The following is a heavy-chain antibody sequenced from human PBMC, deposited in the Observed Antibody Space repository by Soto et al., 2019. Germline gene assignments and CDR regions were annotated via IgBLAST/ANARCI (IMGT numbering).Heavy chain of an antibody. CDR1: GFTFSSYV. CDR2: ISGSGGST. D-gene: IGHD2-15*01. J-gene: IGHJ3*02. CDR3: AKDKVVVAAYHDAFDI. Sequence: GGSRLSCAASGFTFSSYVMSWVRQAPGKGLEWVSAISGSGGSTYYADSVKGRFTISRDNSKNTLYLQMNSLRAEDTAVYYCAKDKVVVAAYHDAFDIWGQGTMVTVS. V-gene: IGHV3-23*01.